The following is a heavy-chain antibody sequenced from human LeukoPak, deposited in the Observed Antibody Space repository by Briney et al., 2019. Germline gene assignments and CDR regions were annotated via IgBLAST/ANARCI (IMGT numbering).Heavy chain of an antibody. CDR2: IRSKAYGGTT. Sequence: QPGGSLRLSCTASGFTFGDYAMSWFRQAPGKGLEWVGFIRSKAYGGTTEYAASVKGRFTISRDDPKSIAYLQMNSLKTEDTAVYYCTRVPGGLIVGAYDYFDYWGQGTLVTVSS. J-gene: IGHJ4*02. D-gene: IGHD1-26*01. V-gene: IGHV3-49*03. CDR1: GFTFGDYA. CDR3: TRVPGGLIVGAYDYFDY.